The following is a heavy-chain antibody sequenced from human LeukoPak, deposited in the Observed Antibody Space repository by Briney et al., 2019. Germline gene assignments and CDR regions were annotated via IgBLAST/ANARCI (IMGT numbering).Heavy chain of an antibody. CDR3: AKFRMITFGGVIGYFDY. D-gene: IGHD3-16*02. V-gene: IGHV3-23*01. CDR1: GFTFSSYA. CDR2: ISGSGGST. J-gene: IGHJ4*02. Sequence: GGSLRLSCAASGFTFSSYAMSWVRQAPGKGLEWVSAISGSGGSTYYADSVKGRFTISRDKSKNTLYLQMNSLRAEDTAVYYCAKFRMITFGGVIGYFDYWGQGTLVTVSS.